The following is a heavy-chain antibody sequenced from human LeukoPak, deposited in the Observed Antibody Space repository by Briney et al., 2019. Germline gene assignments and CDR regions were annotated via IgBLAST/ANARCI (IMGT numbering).Heavy chain of an antibody. CDR1: GFTFSTSW. V-gene: IGHV3-7*01. Sequence: GGSLRLSCAASGFTFSTSWMNWVRQAPGKGLEWVANINQDGSEKYYVDSVKGRFSISRDNAKNSLYLQMNSLGAEDTAVYYCGVVYWGQGMLVTVSS. J-gene: IGHJ4*02. CDR2: INQDGSEK. CDR3: GVVY.